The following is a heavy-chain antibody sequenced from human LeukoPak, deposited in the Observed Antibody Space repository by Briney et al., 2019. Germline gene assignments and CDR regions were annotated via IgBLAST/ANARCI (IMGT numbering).Heavy chain of an antibody. Sequence: GGSLRLSCAASGFTFKTYAMHWVRQAPGKGLEWVAVIAYDGNNKYYADSVKGRFTVSRDNTKNTLYLQMNSLRAEDTAIYYCARDNNWGSTHYWGQGTLVTVSS. J-gene: IGHJ4*02. D-gene: IGHD7-27*01. V-gene: IGHV3-30-3*01. CDR3: ARDNNWGSTHY. CDR1: GFTFKTYA. CDR2: IAYDGNNK.